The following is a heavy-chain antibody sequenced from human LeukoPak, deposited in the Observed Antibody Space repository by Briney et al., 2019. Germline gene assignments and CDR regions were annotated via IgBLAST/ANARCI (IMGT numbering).Heavy chain of an antibody. CDR3: ARDPPYYDSSGYYYDY. CDR1: GFTFSTYS. D-gene: IGHD3-22*01. Sequence: PGGSLRLSRAASGFTFSTYSMNWVRQAPGKGLEWVSSISGSSIYIYYADSVKGRFTISRDNAKNSLYLQMNSLRAEDTAVYYCARDPPYYDSSGYYYDYWGQGTLVTVSS. V-gene: IGHV3-21*01. J-gene: IGHJ4*02. CDR2: ISGSSIYI.